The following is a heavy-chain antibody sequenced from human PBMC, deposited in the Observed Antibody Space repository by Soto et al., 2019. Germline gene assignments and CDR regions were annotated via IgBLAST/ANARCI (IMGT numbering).Heavy chain of an antibody. V-gene: IGHV4-61*01. CDR2: IFFTGAT. D-gene: IGHD3-10*01. Sequence: SETLSLTCIASGDSVTFGHHYWSWIRQPPGKGLEWIGHIFFTGATNYSRSLKSRVTMSVDSSKSQFSLNLTSVTAADSAIYYCARARPDSAGSSLGRRLDVWGQGTTVTVSS. CDR3: ARARPDSAGSSLGRRLDV. J-gene: IGHJ6*02. CDR1: GDSVTFGHHY.